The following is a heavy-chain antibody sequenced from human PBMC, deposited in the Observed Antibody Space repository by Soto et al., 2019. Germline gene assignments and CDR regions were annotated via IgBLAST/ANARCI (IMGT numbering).Heavy chain of an antibody. CDR1: GYTFTSYG. J-gene: IGHJ4*02. CDR2: INPCDGST. V-gene: IGHV1-46*03. CDR3: ARAKGGYDFWSGYYLGY. Sequence: ASVKVSCKASGYTFTSYGISWVRQAPGQGLEWMGLINPCDGSTSYAQKFQGRVTMTRDTSTSTVYMELSSLRSEDTAVYYCARAKGGYDFWSGYYLGYWGQGTLVTVSS. D-gene: IGHD3-3*01.